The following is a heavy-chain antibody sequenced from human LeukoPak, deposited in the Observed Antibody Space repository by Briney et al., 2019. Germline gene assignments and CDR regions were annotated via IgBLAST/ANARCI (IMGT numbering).Heavy chain of an antibody. Sequence: GGSLRLSCAASGFTFSNFAMHWVRQAPGKGLEWVSLISWDGGSTYYADSVKGRFSVSRDNSKNSLYLQMNSLRAEDTAFYYCAKASGIAVTGIDYWGQGTLVTVSS. CDR3: AKASGIAVTGIDY. CDR1: GFTFSNFA. V-gene: IGHV3-43D*03. J-gene: IGHJ4*02. D-gene: IGHD6-19*01. CDR2: ISWDGGST.